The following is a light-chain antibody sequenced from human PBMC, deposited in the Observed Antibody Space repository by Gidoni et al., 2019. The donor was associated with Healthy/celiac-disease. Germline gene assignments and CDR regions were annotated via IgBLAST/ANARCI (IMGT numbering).Light chain of an antibody. CDR1: ALPKQY. J-gene: IGLJ2*01. Sequence: SYELTQPPSVSVSPGQTARITCSGEALPKQYAYWYQQKPGPAPVLVIYKDSERPSGIPERFSGSSSGTTVTLTISGVQAEDEADYYCQSADSSGTYEVFGGGTKLTVL. V-gene: IGLV3-25*03. CDR3: QSADSSGTYEV. CDR2: KDS.